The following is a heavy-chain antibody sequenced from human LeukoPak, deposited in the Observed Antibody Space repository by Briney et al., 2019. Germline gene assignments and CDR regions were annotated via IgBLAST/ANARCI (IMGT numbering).Heavy chain of an antibody. V-gene: IGHV4-30-4*01. J-gene: IGHJ2*01. D-gene: IGHD4-17*01. CDR2: IYYSGST. Sequence: SETLSLTCTVSGGSISSGDYSWSWIRQPPGKGLEWIGHIYYSGSTYYNPSLKSRVTISVDMSKNQFSLKLSSVTAADTAVYYCARSPYGARYWYFDLWGRGTLVTVS. CDR3: ARSPYGARYWYFDL. CDR1: GGSISSGDYS.